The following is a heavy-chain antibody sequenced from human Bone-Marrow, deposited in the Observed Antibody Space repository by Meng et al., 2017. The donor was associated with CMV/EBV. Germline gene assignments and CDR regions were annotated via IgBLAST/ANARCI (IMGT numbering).Heavy chain of an antibody. CDR3: ARDQGFGVGIPIYYYYYGMDV. Sequence: GESLKISCAASGFTFSSYAMHWVRQAPGKGLEWVAVISYDGSNKYYADSVKGRFTISRDNSKNTLYLQMNSLRAEDTAVYYCARDQGFGVGIPIYYYYYGMDVWGQGTTVTVSS. CDR2: ISYDGSNK. D-gene: IGHD3-3*01. CDR1: GFTFSSYA. J-gene: IGHJ6*02. V-gene: IGHV3-30*04.